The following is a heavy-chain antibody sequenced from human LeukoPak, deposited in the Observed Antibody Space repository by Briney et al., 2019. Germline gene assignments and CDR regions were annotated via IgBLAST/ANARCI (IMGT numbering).Heavy chain of an antibody. V-gene: IGHV3-64*01. CDR3: ARAEDEVGAIFFDI. J-gene: IGHJ4*02. CDR1: GFTFSSYA. CDR2: ISSNGGST. D-gene: IGHD1-26*01. Sequence: PGGSLRLSCAASGFTFSSYAMHWVRQAPGEGLEFVSAISSNGGSTYYANSVKGRFTISRDNSKNTLYLQMGSLRAEDMAVYYCARAEDEVGAIFFDIWGQGTLVTVSS.